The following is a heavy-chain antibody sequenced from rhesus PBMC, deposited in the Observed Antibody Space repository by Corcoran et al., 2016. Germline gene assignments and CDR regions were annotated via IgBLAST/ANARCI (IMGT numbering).Heavy chain of an antibody. D-gene: IGHD6-13*01. Sequence: QVQLQESGPAVVKPSETLSLTCAVSGYSISSGYDWSWIRQAPGKGLAWIGYIHCRGGSTTYHPPLKSRVTISKDTSKNQFSLKLSSMTTVDSAVYYCARNLAAGHYFDYWGQGVLVTVSS. CDR3: ARNLAAGHYFDY. V-gene: IGHV4-127*01. CDR2: IHCRGGST. J-gene: IGHJ4*01. CDR1: GYSISSGYD.